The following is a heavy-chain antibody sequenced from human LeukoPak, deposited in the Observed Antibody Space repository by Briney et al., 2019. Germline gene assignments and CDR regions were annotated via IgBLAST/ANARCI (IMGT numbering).Heavy chain of an antibody. J-gene: IGHJ5*02. V-gene: IGHV4-39*07. D-gene: IGHD3-3*01. CDR1: GGSIGSGTYY. CDR3: ARVGNPLVTVFAWFDP. Sequence: SETLSLTCTVCGGSIGSGTYYWGWIRQSPGKGLEWIGSIFYSGSTNYNPSLKSRVTISVDTSKNQFSLKLSSVTAADTAVYYCARVGNPLVTVFAWFDPWGQGTLVTVSS. CDR2: IFYSGST.